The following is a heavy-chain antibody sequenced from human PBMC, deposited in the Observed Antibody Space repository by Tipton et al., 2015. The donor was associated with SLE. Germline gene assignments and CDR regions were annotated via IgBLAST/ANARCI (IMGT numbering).Heavy chain of an antibody. J-gene: IGHJ4*02. CDR2: IYYSGRT. CDR3: ARHGRVAEDY. D-gene: IGHD3-3*01. V-gene: IGHV4-39*07. Sequence: WVRQAPGKGLEWIGGIYYSGRTYYNPSLKSRVTISVDTSKNQFSLKLSSVTAADTAVYYCARHGRVAEDYWGQGTLVTVSS.